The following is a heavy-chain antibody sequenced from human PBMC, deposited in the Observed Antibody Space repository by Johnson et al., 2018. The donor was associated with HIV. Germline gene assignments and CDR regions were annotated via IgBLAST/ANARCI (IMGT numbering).Heavy chain of an antibody. CDR1: GFTFSRYG. V-gene: IGHV3-33*03. J-gene: IGHJ3*01. CDR3: AKSPGKDNGGNSGGIDF. Sequence: QVQLVESGGGVVQVGRSLRLSCEASGFTFSRYGMHWVRQAPGKGLEWVAVIWYDGSNKNYTESVKGRFSISRDNSKNTLYLQMNSLRAEDTATYYCAKSPGKDNGGNSGGIDFWGQGTMVTVSS. D-gene: IGHD4-23*01. CDR2: IWYDGSNK.